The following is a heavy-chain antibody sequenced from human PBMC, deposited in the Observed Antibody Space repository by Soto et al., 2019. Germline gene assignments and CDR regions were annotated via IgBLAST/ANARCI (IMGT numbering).Heavy chain of an antibody. CDR3: ARGVVVPAARYYYYYMDV. Sequence: PSETLSLTCAVYGGSFSGYYWSWIRQPPGKGLEWIGEINHSGSTNYNPSLKSRVTISVDTSKNQFSLKLSSVAAADTAVYYCARGVVVPAARYYYYYMDVWGKGTTVTVSS. V-gene: IGHV4-34*01. CDR2: INHSGST. D-gene: IGHD2-2*01. J-gene: IGHJ6*03. CDR1: GGSFSGYY.